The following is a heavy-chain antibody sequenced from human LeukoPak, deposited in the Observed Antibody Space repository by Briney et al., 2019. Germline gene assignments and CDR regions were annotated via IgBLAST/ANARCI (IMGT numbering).Heavy chain of an antibody. V-gene: IGHV3-30*02. Sequence: PVGSLRVSCAAPGFIFSSYGLHWVRQAPGKGLEWVALILYAGINKYYAATLKGRFTISRDNSTNTLYLQMNSLRAEDTAVYYCAKEMRLWVTSAAFEIWGQGTMVTVSS. CDR3: AKEMRLWVTSAAFEI. CDR1: GFIFSSYG. D-gene: IGHD2-21*02. J-gene: IGHJ3*02. CDR2: ILYAGINK.